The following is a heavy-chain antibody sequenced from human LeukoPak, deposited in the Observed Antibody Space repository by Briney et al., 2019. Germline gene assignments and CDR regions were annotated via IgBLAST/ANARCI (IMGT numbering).Heavy chain of an antibody. J-gene: IGHJ4*02. D-gene: IGHD4-17*01. CDR1: GFTFSSYA. CDR2: ISGSGGST. CDR3: ARGGYGAHMG. V-gene: IGHV3-23*01. Sequence: GGSLRLSCAASGFTFSSYAMSWVRQAPGKGLEWVSAISGSGGSTYYADSVKGRFTISRDNAKNTVDLQMDSLRAEDTAVYYCARGGYGAHMGWGQGTLVTVSS.